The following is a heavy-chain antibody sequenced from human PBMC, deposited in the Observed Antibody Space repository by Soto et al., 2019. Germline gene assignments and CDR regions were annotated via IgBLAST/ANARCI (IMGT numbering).Heavy chain of an antibody. CDR1: GFTFSSYA. CDR3: ARDHIVGATLYYYGMDV. J-gene: IGHJ6*02. CDR2: ISYDGSNK. D-gene: IGHD1-26*01. Sequence: GGSLRLSXAASGFTFSSYAMHWVRQAPGKGLEWVAVISYDGSNKYYADSVKGRFTISRDNSKNTLYLQMNSLRAEDTAVYYCARDHIVGATLYYYGMDVWGQGTTVTVSS. V-gene: IGHV3-30-3*01.